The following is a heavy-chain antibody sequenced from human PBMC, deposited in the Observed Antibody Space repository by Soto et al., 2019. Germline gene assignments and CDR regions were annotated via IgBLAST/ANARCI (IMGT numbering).Heavy chain of an antibody. CDR1: GGSISSSAYY. V-gene: IGHV4-39*07. D-gene: IGHD6-13*01. Sequence: SETLSLTCTVSGGSISSSAYYWGWIRQPPGKGLEWIGSVYYGGSPYYNPSLKSRVTISVDTSKNQFSLKLSSVTAADTAVYYCARDIAAAGTFDPWGQGTLVTVSS. J-gene: IGHJ5*02. CDR3: ARDIAAAGTFDP. CDR2: VYYGGSP.